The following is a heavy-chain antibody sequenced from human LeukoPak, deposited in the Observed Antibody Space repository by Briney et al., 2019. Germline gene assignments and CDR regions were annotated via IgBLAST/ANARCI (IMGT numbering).Heavy chain of an antibody. CDR3: ARSCNGDCYFHNWFDP. CDR2: IYPADSDT. J-gene: IGHJ5*02. Sequence: GESLKISCKGSGYSFTSYWIGWVRQMPGKGLEWMGIIYPADSDTEYNPSFQGQVTISVDRSINTAYLQWNSLKASDTAMYYCARSCNGDCYFHNWFDPWGQGTLVTVSS. V-gene: IGHV5-51*01. D-gene: IGHD2-21*02. CDR1: GYSFTSYW.